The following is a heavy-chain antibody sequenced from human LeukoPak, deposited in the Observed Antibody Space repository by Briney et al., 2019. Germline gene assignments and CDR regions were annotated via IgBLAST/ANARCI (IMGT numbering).Heavy chain of an antibody. J-gene: IGHJ4*02. CDR1: GFTFSSYS. D-gene: IGHD5-18*01. CDR3: ARGYNYGYSAF. Sequence: GGPLRLSCAASGFTFSSYSMNWVRQAPGKGPEWLAYISGTVGFIEYAESVKGRFTISRDNANNSLWLQMNSLRAEDTAVYYCARGYNYGYSAFWGQGTLVTVSS. CDR2: ISGTVGFI. V-gene: IGHV3-48*01.